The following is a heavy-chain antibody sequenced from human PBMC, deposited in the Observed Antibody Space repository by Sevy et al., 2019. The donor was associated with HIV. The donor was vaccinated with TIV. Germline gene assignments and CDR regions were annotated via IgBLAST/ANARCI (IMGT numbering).Heavy chain of an antibody. Sequence: GGSLRLSCTTSGFTFGDYAMTWIRQAPGKGLEWVGFIRSKSYGGAPEYASSVKGRFTITRDDSKRTVYLKMDSLKTEDTAVYYCTIKPCKNDSMYLAAIGYWGQGTLVTVSS. CDR1: GFTFGDYA. D-gene: IGHD2-8*01. CDR2: IRSKSYGGAP. V-gene: IGHV3-49*03. CDR3: TIKPCKNDSMYLAAIGY. J-gene: IGHJ4*02.